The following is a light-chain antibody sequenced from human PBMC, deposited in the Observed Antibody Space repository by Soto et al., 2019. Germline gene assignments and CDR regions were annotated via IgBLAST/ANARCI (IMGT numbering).Light chain of an antibody. CDR3: CSYTVSGTYV. J-gene: IGLJ1*01. V-gene: IGLV2-14*01. CDR1: ISDVGGYNY. CDR2: AVS. Sequence: QSLLTQPSSVSGSPCQSITIPCTGTISDVGGYNYVSWYQQHPGKAPKLMIYAVSNRPSGVSNRFPGSKSGNTATLTISGLQAEDEADYYCCSYTVSGTYVYGSGTKVNVL.